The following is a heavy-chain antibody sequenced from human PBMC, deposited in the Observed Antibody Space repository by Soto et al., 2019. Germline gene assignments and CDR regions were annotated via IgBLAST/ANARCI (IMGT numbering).Heavy chain of an antibody. Sequence: QVQLVESGGGVVQPGRSLRLSCVASGFTFSSYGMHWVRQAPGKGLEWVAVISYDGSNKYYADSVKGRFTISRDNSKNTLYLPMNSRRAEAPAVYCFAMAQLSSSFNYWGQGTKVTVSS. CDR2: ISYDGSNK. D-gene: IGHD6-19*01. J-gene: IGHJ4*02. CDR1: GFTFSSYG. V-gene: IGHV3-30*03. CDR3: AMAQLSSSFNY.